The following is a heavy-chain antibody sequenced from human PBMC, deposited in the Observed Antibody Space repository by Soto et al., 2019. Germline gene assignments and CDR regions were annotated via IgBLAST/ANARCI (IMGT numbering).Heavy chain of an antibody. V-gene: IGHV1-3*01. CDR1: GYTFTSYA. CDR2: INAGNGNT. CDR3: ARDRLTITMVRGVISWFDP. J-gene: IGHJ5*02. D-gene: IGHD3-10*01. Sequence: QVQLVQSGAEVKKPGASVKVSCKASGYTFTSYAMHWVRQAPGQRLEWMGWINAGNGNTKYSQKFQGRVTITRDTSASTAYMELSSLRSEDTAVYYCARDRLTITMVRGVISWFDPWGQGTLVTVSS.